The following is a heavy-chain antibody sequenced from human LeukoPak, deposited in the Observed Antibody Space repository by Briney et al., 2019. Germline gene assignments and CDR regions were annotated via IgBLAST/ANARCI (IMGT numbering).Heavy chain of an antibody. V-gene: IGHV3-23*01. J-gene: IGHJ5*02. Sequence: HPGGSLRLSCAASGFTFSSCAMSWVRQGAGKGLEWVSSISGTGLSTYYADSVKGRFTISRDNSNNTVYLQMNSLTAEDTAVYYCAKDRVTSFGAVQTWGQGTPVTVSS. CDR2: ISGTGLST. D-gene: IGHD3-3*01. CDR1: GFTFSSCA. CDR3: AKDRVTSFGAVQT.